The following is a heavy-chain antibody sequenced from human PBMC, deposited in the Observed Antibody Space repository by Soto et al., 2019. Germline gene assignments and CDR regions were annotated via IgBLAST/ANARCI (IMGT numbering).Heavy chain of an antibody. J-gene: IGHJ4*02. Sequence: QVQLVESGGGVGQPGRSLRLSCAASGFTFSAYGMHWVRQAPGKGLEWVAVVWYDGSNKYYADSVKGRFTISRDNSKNTLYLEMNSLRAEDTAVYYCAREWRGGSYYFDYWGQGTLVTVSS. CDR1: GFTFSAYG. CDR2: VWYDGSNK. V-gene: IGHV3-33*01. D-gene: IGHD5-12*01. CDR3: AREWRGGSYYFDY.